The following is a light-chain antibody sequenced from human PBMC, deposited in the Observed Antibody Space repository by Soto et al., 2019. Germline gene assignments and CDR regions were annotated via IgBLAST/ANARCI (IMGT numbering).Light chain of an antibody. CDR3: QQYNNWPRT. J-gene: IGKJ1*01. V-gene: IGKV1-5*01. CDR1: QSISSW. Sequence: DIQMTQSPSTLSASVGDRVTITCRASQSISSWLAWYQQKPGKAPKLLIYDASSLESGVPSRFSGSGSGTEFTLTISSLQSEDFAVHYCQQYNNWPRTFGQGTKVDIK. CDR2: DAS.